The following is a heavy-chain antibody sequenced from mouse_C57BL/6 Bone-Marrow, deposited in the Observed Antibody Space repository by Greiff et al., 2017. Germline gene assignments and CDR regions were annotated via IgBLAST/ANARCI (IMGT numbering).Heavy chain of an antibody. CDR2: ISSGGSYT. Sequence: EVKLVESGGDLVKPGGSLKLSCAASGFTFSSYGMSWVRQTPDKRLEWVATISSGGSYTYYPDSVKGRFTISRDNAKNTLYLQMSSLKSEDTAMYYCARQRGYYDGSSPWFAYWGQGTLVTVSA. CDR3: ARQRGYYDGSSPWFAY. D-gene: IGHD1-1*01. V-gene: IGHV5-6*01. CDR1: GFTFSSYG. J-gene: IGHJ3*01.